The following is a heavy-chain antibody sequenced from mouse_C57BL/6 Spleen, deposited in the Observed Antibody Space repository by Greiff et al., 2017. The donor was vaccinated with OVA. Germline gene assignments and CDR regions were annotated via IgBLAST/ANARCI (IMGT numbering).Heavy chain of an antibody. Sequence: QVQLQQSGTELVKPGASVKLSCKASGYTFTSYWMHWVKQRPGQGLEWIGNINPSNGGTNYNEKFKSKATLTVDKSSSTAYMQLSSLTSEDSAVYYCARPPLYYSNSFDYWGQGTTLTVSS. V-gene: IGHV1-53*01. CDR2: INPSNGGT. CDR1: GYTFTSYW. CDR3: ARPPLYYSNSFDY. J-gene: IGHJ2*01. D-gene: IGHD2-5*01.